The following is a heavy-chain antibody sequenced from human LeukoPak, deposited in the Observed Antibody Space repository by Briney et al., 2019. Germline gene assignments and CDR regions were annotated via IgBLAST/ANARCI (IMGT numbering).Heavy chain of an antibody. V-gene: IGHV3-20*04. CDR3: AREDSSGVWVAAFDI. Sequence: AGGSLRLSCAASGFTFDDYGMSWVRQAPGKGLEWVSGINGNGGSTGYADSVKGRFTISRDNAKNSLYLQMNSLRAGDTALYSCAREDSSGVWVAAFDIWGQGTMVTVSS. CDR1: GFTFDDYG. CDR2: INGNGGST. D-gene: IGHD3-22*01. J-gene: IGHJ3*02.